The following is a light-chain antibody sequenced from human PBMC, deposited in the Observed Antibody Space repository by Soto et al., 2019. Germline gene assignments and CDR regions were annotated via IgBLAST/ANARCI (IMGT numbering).Light chain of an antibody. J-gene: IGKJ4*01. V-gene: IGKV3-11*01. Sequence: EIVLTQSPATLSLSPGERATLSCRASQSVSSYLAWYQQKPGQAPRLLMYDASNRATGIPARFSGSGSGTDFTLTISSLEAEDFAVYYWQQRSNWPLTFGGGIKVEIK. CDR3: QQRSNWPLT. CDR2: DAS. CDR1: QSVSSY.